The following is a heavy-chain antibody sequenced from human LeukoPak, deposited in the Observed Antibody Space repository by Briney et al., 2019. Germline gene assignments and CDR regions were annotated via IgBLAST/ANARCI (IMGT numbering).Heavy chain of an antibody. D-gene: IGHD2-2*01. CDR3: ARDIAVVPAASGDAFDI. CDR2: IYYSGST. J-gene: IGHJ3*02. V-gene: IGHV4-39*02. CDR1: GGSISSSSYY. Sequence: SETLSLTCTVSGGSISSSSYYWGWIRQPPGKGLEWIGSIYYSGSTYYNPSLKSRVTISVDTSKNQFSLKLSSVTAADTAVYYCARDIAVVPAASGDAFDIWGQGTMVTVSS.